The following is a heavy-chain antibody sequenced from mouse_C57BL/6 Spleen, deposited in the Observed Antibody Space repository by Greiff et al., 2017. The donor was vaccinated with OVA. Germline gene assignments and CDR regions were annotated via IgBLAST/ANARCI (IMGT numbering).Heavy chain of an antibody. J-gene: IGHJ2*01. CDR2: IDPSDSYT. CDR3: ARQILTYGRDYFDY. D-gene: IGHD1-1*01. V-gene: IGHV1-69*01. CDR1: GYTFTSYW. Sequence: VQLQQSGAELVMPGASVKLSCKASGYTFTSYWMHWVKQRPGQGLEWIGEIDPSDSYTNYNQKFKGKSTLTVDKSSSTAYMQLSSLTSEDSAVYYCARQILTYGRDYFDYWGQGTTLTVSS.